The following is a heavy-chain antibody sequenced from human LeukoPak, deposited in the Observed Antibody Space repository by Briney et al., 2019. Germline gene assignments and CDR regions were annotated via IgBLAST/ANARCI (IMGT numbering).Heavy chain of an antibody. J-gene: IGHJ4*02. D-gene: IGHD3-3*01. CDR3: AVDFWSGTRDY. CDR1: GFTFSSYS. Sequence: GGSLRLSXAASGFTFSSYSMNWVRQTPGKGLEWLSSISSSSSYIYYADSVKGRFTISRDNAKNSLYLQMNSLRAEDTAVYYCAVDFWSGTRDYWGQGTLDTVSS. V-gene: IGHV3-21*01. CDR2: ISSSSSYI.